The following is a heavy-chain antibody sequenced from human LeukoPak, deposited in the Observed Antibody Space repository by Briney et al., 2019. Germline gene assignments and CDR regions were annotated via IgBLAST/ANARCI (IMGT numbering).Heavy chain of an antibody. CDR2: ISGSGGST. Sequence: GGSLRLSCAASGFTFSNYAMHWVRQAPGKGLEWVSAISGSGGSTYYADSVKGRFTISRDNSKNTLYLQMNSLRAEDTAVYYCAKDPYYDFWSGPYYFDYWGQGTLVTVSS. CDR1: GFTFSNYA. D-gene: IGHD3-3*01. CDR3: AKDPYYDFWSGPYYFDY. J-gene: IGHJ4*02. V-gene: IGHV3-23*01.